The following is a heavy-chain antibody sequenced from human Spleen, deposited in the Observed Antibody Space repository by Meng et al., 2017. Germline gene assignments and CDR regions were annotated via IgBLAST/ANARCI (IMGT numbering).Heavy chain of an antibody. CDR1: GYSISSGYY. D-gene: IGHD6-13*01. Sequence: SETLSLTCTVSGYSISSGYYWGWIRQPPGKGLDWIGSIYHSGITYYNPSLKSRITISVDTSKNQFSLKLSSVTAADTAVYYCARAHSSSWLAGYAFDIWGQGTMVTVSS. J-gene: IGHJ3*02. V-gene: IGHV4-38-2*02. CDR2: IYHSGIT. CDR3: ARAHSSSWLAGYAFDI.